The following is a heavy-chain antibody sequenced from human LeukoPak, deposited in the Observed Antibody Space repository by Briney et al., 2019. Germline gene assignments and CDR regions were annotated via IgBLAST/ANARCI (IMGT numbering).Heavy chain of an antibody. D-gene: IGHD7-27*01. CDR3: AKDKGNWGFDY. Sequence: GGSLRLSCAASGFTFSNYGMHWVRQAPGKGLEWVAIIWYDGSNKYYADSVKGRFTISIDNSKNTLYLQMNSLRAEDTAVYYCAKDKGNWGFDYWGQGTLVTVSS. CDR1: GFTFSNYG. J-gene: IGHJ4*02. V-gene: IGHV3-33*06. CDR2: IWYDGSNK.